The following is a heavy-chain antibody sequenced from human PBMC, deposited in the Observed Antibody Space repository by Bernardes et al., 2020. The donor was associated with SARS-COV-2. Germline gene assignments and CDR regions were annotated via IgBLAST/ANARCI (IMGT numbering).Heavy chain of an antibody. D-gene: IGHD3-10*01. V-gene: IGHV3-48*01. J-gene: IGHJ6*02. CDR3: ARDLVTMVRDYYYGMDV. CDR1: GFTFSSYS. Sequence: GGSLRLSCAASGFTFSSYSMNWVRQAPGKGLEWVSYISSSSSTIYYADSVKGRFTISRDNAKNSLYLQMNSLRAEDTAVYYCARDLVTMVRDYYYGMDVWGQGTTVTVSS. CDR2: ISSSSSTI.